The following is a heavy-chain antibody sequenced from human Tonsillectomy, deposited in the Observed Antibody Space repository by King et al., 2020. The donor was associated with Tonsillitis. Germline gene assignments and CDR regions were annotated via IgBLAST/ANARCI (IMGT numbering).Heavy chain of an antibody. CDR2: IKSKTYCGAT. Sequence: VQLVESGGGLVKPGGSLRLSCAASGFTFINAWMNLVRQAPWKWLEWVGRIKSKTYCGATDYAAPVKGSFTISRDDSKNTLYLQMHSLKTEDTAVYYCTTVPDTDFSGLNDYWGQGTLVTVSS. V-gene: IGHV3-15*07. CDR1: GFTFINAW. CDR3: TTVPDTDFSGLNDY. J-gene: IGHJ4*02. D-gene: IGHD3-3*01.